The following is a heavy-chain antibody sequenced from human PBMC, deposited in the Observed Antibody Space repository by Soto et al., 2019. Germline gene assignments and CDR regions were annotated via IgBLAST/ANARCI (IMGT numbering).Heavy chain of an antibody. CDR1: GGSIRSGGYY. CDR3: ARDRLMATAGTARHYFGLDV. V-gene: IGHV4-31*03. J-gene: IGHJ6*02. Sequence: SETLSLTCTVSGGSIRSGGYYWSWVRQNPRRGLEWIGNIYYSGNTYYNPSLKSRLTISVDTSKNQFSLNLSSVTAADTAVYYCARDRLMATAGTARHYFGLDVWGQGTRGTASS. D-gene: IGHD5-18*01. CDR2: IYYSGNT.